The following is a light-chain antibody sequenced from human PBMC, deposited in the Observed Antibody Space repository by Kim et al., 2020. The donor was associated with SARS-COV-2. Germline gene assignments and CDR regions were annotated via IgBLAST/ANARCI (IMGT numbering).Light chain of an antibody. J-gene: IGKJ5*01. Sequence: EIVLTQSPATLSLSPGERANLSCRASQSVDKYLAWYQQKPGQAPRLLIFDASDRATGIPATFSGSGSGTDFTLTINSLEPEDFAVYYCQQRSNWPPITFGRGTRLEIK. CDR1: QSVDKY. CDR3: QQRSNWPPIT. V-gene: IGKV3-11*01. CDR2: DAS.